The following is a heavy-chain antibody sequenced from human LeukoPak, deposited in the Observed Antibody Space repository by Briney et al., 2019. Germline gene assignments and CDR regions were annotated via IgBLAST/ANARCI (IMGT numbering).Heavy chain of an antibody. V-gene: IGHV3-23*01. CDR3: AKAAYGDYVNWFDP. Sequence: GGSLRLSCAASGFTFSDYYMSWIRQAPGKGLEWVSSIAATSGSTYYADSVKGRFTISRDNSKNTLYLQMNSLRAEDTALYYCAKAAYGDYVNWFDPWGQGTLVTVSS. D-gene: IGHD4-17*01. CDR2: IAATSGST. J-gene: IGHJ5*02. CDR1: GFTFSDYY.